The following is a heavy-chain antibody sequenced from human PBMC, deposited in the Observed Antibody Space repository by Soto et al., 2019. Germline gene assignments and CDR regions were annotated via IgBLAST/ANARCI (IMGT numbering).Heavy chain of an antibody. CDR3: ARRPLDQGIKTYYDILTGSSPDAFDI. CDR2: IYPGDSDT. J-gene: IGHJ3*02. D-gene: IGHD3-9*01. Sequence: PGESLKISCKGSGYSFTSYWIGWVRQMPGKGLEWMGIIYPGDSDTRYSPSFQGQVSISADKSISTAYLQWSSLKASDTAMYYCARRPLDQGIKTYYDILTGSSPDAFDIWGQGTMVTVSS. CDR1: GYSFTSYW. V-gene: IGHV5-51*01.